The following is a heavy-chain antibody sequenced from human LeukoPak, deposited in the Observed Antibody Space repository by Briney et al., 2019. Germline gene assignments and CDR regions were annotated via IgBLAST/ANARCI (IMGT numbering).Heavy chain of an antibody. D-gene: IGHD3-16*02. J-gene: IGHJ4*02. CDR3: AKEKISFGGIIDD. V-gene: IGHV3-30*01. CDR2: ISYDGRNK. Sequence: GGSLRLACAASGFNFTNYALHWVRQAPGRGLDWVAFISYDGRNKYYADSVKGRFTISRDNSKNTLPLQMNSLKAEDTAVYFCAKEKISFGGIIDDWGQGTLVTVSS. CDR1: GFNFTNYA.